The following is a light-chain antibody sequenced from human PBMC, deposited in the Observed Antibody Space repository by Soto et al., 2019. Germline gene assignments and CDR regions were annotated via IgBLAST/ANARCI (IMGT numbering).Light chain of an antibody. J-gene: IGLJ1*01. Sequence: SHPRSVCWSPGHSVTISCTGTSSDVGGYYYASWYQKDPGKAPKLMIYDVNERPSGVPDRFSGSKSGNTASLTISGLQADDEADYCCCSYAGASAYVFGTGAKVTAL. CDR1: SSDVGGYYY. CDR3: CSYAGASAYV. V-gene: IGLV2-11*01. CDR2: DVN.